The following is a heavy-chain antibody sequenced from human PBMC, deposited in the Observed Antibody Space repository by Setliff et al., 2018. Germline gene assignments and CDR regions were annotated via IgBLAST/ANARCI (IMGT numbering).Heavy chain of an antibody. V-gene: IGHV1-18*01. J-gene: IGHJ6*03. CDR2: INDYIGNT. CDR1: GYTFSNYG. CDR3: ARAPSGTGFYHFFSYMDV. D-gene: IGHD1-7*01. Sequence: ASVKVSCKASGYTFSNYGISWVRQVPGQGLEWVGWINDYIGNTIYAQKFQGRVTMTRDTSTNTAFMELTGLTSDDTAVYYCARAPSGTGFYHFFSYMDVWGKGTTVTVSS.